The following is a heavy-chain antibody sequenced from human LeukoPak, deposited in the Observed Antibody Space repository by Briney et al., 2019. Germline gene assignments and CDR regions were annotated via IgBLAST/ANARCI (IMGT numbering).Heavy chain of an antibody. J-gene: IGHJ4*02. CDR1: GFTFRSNA. D-gene: IGHD3-22*01. Sequence: GGSLRLSCAASGFTFRSNAMSWVRQAPGQGLEWVSAITGSGGSTYYADSVKGRFTISRDTSKNTLYLQMNSLRAEDTAVYYCAKDFDSSGYYFGLWDYWGQGSLVTVTS. CDR3: AKDFDSSGYYFGLWDY. V-gene: IGHV3-23*01. CDR2: ITGSGGST.